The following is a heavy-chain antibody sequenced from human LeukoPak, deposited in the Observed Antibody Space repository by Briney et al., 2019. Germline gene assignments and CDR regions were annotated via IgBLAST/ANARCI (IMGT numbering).Heavy chain of an antibody. CDR2: IWYDGSNK. D-gene: IGHD3-10*01. V-gene: IGHV3-33*01. Sequence: GGSLRLSCAASGFTFSDYGIHWVRQAPGKGLEWVAVIWYDGSNKYYADSVKGRFTISRDNSKNTLYLQMNGLRAEDTAVYYCARADVLLWFGESYYFDYWGQGTLVTVSS. CDR1: GFTFSDYG. J-gene: IGHJ4*02. CDR3: ARADVLLWFGESYYFDY.